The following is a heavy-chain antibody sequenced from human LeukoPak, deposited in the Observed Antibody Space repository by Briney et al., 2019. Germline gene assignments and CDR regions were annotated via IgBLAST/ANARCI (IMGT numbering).Heavy chain of an antibody. D-gene: IGHD6-6*01. J-gene: IGHJ4*02. CDR1: GFTFSSYS. Sequence: GGSLRLSCAASGFTFSSYSMNWVRQAPGKGLEWASSISSSSSYIYYADSVKGRFTISRDNAKNSLYLQMNSLRAEDTAVYYCARDPGSIAAHWGQGTLVTVSS. CDR3: ARDPGSIAAH. V-gene: IGHV3-21*01. CDR2: ISSSSSYI.